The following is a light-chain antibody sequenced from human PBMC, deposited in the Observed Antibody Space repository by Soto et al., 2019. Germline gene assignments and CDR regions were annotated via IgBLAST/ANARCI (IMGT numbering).Light chain of an antibody. CDR2: TAS. CDR3: QQLNSFPLT. J-gene: IGKJ3*01. Sequence: DIQLTQSPSFLSASVGDRVTITCRASQGISTSLAWYQQKPGKAPKLLIYTASTLQSGVPSRFSGSGSGTVFTLTISSLQPEDFTTYYCQQLNSFPLTFGPGTTVDVK. CDR1: QGISTS. V-gene: IGKV1-9*01.